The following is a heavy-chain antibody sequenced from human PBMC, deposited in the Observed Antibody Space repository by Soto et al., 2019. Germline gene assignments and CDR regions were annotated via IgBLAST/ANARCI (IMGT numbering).Heavy chain of an antibody. CDR3: ARPGSYYDFWSGPLQRAFDI. V-gene: IGHV5-51*01. CDR2: IYPGDSDT. D-gene: IGHD3-3*01. CDR1: GYSFTSYW. J-gene: IGHJ3*02. Sequence: PRESLKISRKGSGYSFTSYWIGWVRQMPGKGLEGMGIIYPGDSDTSYSPSFQGQVTISADKSISTAYLQWSSLKASDTAMYYCARPGSYYDFWSGPLQRAFDIWGQGTMVTVSS.